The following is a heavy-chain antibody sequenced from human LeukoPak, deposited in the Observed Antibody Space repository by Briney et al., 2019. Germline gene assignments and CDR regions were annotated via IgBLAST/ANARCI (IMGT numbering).Heavy chain of an antibody. D-gene: IGHD3-22*01. Sequence: PSGTLSLTCAVSGGSISTDDWWSWLRQPPGKGLEWIEEIYQRGSTNYNPSLKSRVTISLDKSKNQFSLKLNSVTAADTAVYYCARRNYYDSSGYWLTWGQGTLVTVSP. CDR1: GGSISTDDW. V-gene: IGHV4-4*02. J-gene: IGHJ5*02. CDR3: ARRNYYDSSGYWLT. CDR2: IYQRGST.